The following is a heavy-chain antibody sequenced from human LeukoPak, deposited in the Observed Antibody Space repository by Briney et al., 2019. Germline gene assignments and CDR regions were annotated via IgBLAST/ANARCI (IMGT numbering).Heavy chain of an antibody. CDR2: IRGDSRAK. D-gene: IGHD7-27*01. CDR1: GFTFSNAP. CDR3: VRDANWGFDY. V-gene: IGHV3-48*02. J-gene: IGHJ4*02. Sequence: QPGGSLRLSCAASGFTFSNAPMNWVRQAPGKGPEWVSNIRGDSRAKNYADSVRGRFTISRDNAKNSLYLEMNSLRDDDTAVYYCVRDANWGFDYWGQGALVTISS.